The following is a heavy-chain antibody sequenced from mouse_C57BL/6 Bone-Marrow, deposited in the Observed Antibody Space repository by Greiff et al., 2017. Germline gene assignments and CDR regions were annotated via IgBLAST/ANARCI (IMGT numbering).Heavy chain of an antibody. J-gene: IGHJ2*01. CDR1: GFNIKDVY. V-gene: IGHV14-4*01. Sequence: EVQLQQSGAELVRPGASVKLSCTASGFNIKDVYMHWVKQRPEQGLEWIGWIDPENGDTEYASKFQGKATITADTSSNTAYLQLSSLTSEDTAVYYCTTGDWGYWGQGTTLTVSS. CDR3: TTGDWGY. CDR2: IDPENGDT.